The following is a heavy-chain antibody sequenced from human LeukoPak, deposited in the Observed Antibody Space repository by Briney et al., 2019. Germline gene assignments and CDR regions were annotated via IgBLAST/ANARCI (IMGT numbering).Heavy chain of an antibody. J-gene: IGHJ3*02. D-gene: IGHD5-18*01. V-gene: IGHV3-21*01. CDR2: ISSSSSYI. CDR3: AREMKCVYPRWVDTAMVTVCGDAFDI. Sequence: GGSLRLSCAASGFTFSSYSMNWVRQAPGKGLEWVSSISSSSSYIYYADSVKGRFTISRDNAKNSLYLQMNSLRAEDTAVYYCAREMKCVYPRWVDTAMVTVCGDAFDIWGQGTMVTVSS. CDR1: GFTFSSYS.